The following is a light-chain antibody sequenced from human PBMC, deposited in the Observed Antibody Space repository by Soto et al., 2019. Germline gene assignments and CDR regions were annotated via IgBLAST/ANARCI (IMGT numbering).Light chain of an antibody. CDR2: AAS. CDR3: QQFHTSPRT. CDR1: QAISNF. J-gene: IGKJ1*01. V-gene: IGKV1-9*01. Sequence: DIRLTQSPSFLSASVGDRVTIACRASQAISNFLAWYQQKPGKAPKLLIFAASTLQSGVTSRFSGSGSGTEFTLTISSLQPEDFATYCFQQFHTSPRTFGQGTKVEIK.